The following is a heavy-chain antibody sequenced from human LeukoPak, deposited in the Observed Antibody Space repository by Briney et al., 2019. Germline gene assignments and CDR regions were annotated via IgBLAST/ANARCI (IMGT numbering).Heavy chain of an antibody. V-gene: IGHV1-18*04. J-gene: IGHJ4*02. Sequence: GASVKVSCEASGYTFTSYGISWVRQAPGQGLEWVGWISANNGDTNFAQKLQDRVTMTTDTSTSTAYMELRSLRSDDTAVYYCARAHFDWLLGIDYWGQGTLVTVSS. CDR1: GYTFTSYG. D-gene: IGHD3-9*01. CDR2: ISANNGDT. CDR3: ARAHFDWLLGIDY.